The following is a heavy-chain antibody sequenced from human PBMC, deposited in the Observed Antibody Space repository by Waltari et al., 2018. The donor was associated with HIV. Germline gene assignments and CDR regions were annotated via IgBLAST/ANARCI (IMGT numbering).Heavy chain of an antibody. CDR3: AGNYDNSGWPYMGY. CDR1: GFTFTSYT. V-gene: IGHV1-3*01. CDR2: INVGERKT. Sequence: QVQLVQSGAELTKPGASVKVSCPASGFTFTSYTLHWVRQAPGQRLEWMGWINVGERKTKSSQKLQGRFTITMDTSANIVYMELSSLRSDDTAVYFCAGNYDNSGWPYMGYWGQGTLVTVSS. J-gene: IGHJ4*02. D-gene: IGHD3-22*01.